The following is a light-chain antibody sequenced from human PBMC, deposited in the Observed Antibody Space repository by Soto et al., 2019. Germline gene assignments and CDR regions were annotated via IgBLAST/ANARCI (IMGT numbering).Light chain of an antibody. Sequence: EIELTQSPGTLSLSPGERATLSCRASQSVNSNYLAWYQQKPGQGPRVLMYATSSMATGIPDRFSGSGSGTDFTLTISRLEPEDFAVYYCQQYDTYPRTFGQGTKVEI. CDR1: QSVNSNY. CDR2: ATS. J-gene: IGKJ1*01. V-gene: IGKV3-20*01. CDR3: QQYDTYPRT.